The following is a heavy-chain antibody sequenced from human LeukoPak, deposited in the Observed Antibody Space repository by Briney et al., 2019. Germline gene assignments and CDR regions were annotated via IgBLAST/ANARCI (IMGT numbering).Heavy chain of an antibody. CDR1: GFTLSGHS. CDR3: ARDLSGVTGYTYGRGIDY. D-gene: IGHD5-18*01. J-gene: IGHJ4*02. V-gene: IGHV3-21*01. CDR2: ISSSSSYI. Sequence: GGSLRLSCVVSGFTLSGHSINWVRQAPGKGLEWVSSISSSSSYIYYTDSVKGRFTISRDNAKNSLYLQMNSLRAEDTAVYYCARDLSGVTGYTYGRGIDYWGQGTLVTVSS.